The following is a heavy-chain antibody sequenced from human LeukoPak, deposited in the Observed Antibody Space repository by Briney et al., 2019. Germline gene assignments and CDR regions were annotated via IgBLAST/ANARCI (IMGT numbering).Heavy chain of an antibody. J-gene: IGHJ4*02. CDR3: AREQEIAAVPYGFDY. CDR2: ISSCSSYI. Sequence: GGSLRLSCAASGFTFSSYSMNWVRQAPGKGLEWVSSISSCSSYIYYADSVKGRFTISRDNAKNSLYLQMNSLRAEDTAVYYCAREQEIAAVPYGFDYWGQGTLVTVSS. CDR1: GFTFSSYS. V-gene: IGHV3-21*01. D-gene: IGHD6-13*01.